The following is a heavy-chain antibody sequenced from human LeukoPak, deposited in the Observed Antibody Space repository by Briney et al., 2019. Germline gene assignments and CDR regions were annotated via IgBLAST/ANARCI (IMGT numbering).Heavy chain of an antibody. CDR1: GGSISTYY. V-gene: IGHV4-59*08. CDR2: IYYTGST. Sequence: SETLSLTCTVSGGSISTYYWSWIRQPPGKGLEWIGYIYYTGSTTYNPSLSSRVTMSVDTSKNHFSLKLSSVTAADTAVYYCARQGLYGDLTSFNYWGQGTLVTVSS. D-gene: IGHD4-17*01. J-gene: IGHJ4*02. CDR3: ARQGLYGDLTSFNY.